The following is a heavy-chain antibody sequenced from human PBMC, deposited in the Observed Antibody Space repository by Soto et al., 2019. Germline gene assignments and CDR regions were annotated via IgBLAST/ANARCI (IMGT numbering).Heavy chain of an antibody. D-gene: IGHD3-22*01. CDR1: GGTFSSYA. CDR3: ARMGFGYDSSWGDYYGMDV. J-gene: IGHJ6*02. CDR2: IIPIFGTA. V-gene: IGHV1-69*06. Sequence: GASVKVSCKASGGTFSSYAISWVRQAPGQGLEWMGGIIPIFGTANYAQKLQGRVTITADKSTSTAYMELSSLRSEDTAVYYCARMGFGYDSSWGDYYGMDVWGQGTTVTVSS.